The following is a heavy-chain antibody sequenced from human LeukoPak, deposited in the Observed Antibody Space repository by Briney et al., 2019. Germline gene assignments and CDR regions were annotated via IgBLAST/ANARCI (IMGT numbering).Heavy chain of an antibody. D-gene: IGHD1-1*01. Sequence: EPGGSLRLSCAASGFTVSSNYMSWVRQAPGKGLEWVSITYSDVNTNYADSVKGRFTISRDNSKNTLSLQMNSLRAEDTAVYYCASKNDLFNAAFDIWGQGTVVTVSS. J-gene: IGHJ3*02. CDR3: ASKNDLFNAAFDI. V-gene: IGHV3-53*01. CDR1: GFTVSSNY. CDR2: TYSDVNT.